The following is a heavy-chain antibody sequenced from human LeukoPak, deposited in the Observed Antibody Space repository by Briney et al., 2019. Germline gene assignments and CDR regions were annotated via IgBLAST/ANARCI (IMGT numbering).Heavy chain of an antibody. CDR3: ARSLADNWNYVRGFYFDY. V-gene: IGHV4-59*10. J-gene: IGHJ4*02. CDR2: IYTSGST. CDR1: GGSFSGYY. Sequence: SETLSLTCAVYGGSFSGYYWSWIRQPAGKGLEWIGRIYTSGSTNYNPSLKSRVTISVDTSKNQFSLKLSSVTAADTAVYYCARSLADNWNYVRGFYFDYWGQGTLVTVSS. D-gene: IGHD1-7*01.